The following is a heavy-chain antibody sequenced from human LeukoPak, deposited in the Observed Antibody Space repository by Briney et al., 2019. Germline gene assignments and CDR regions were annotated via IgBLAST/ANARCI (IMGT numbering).Heavy chain of an antibody. D-gene: IGHD3-10*01. CDR3: ARRSLYLADY. CDR1: GYSFSTYW. J-gene: IGHJ4*02. V-gene: IGHV5-51*01. Sequence: GESLKISCKGSGYSFSTYWIGWVRQMPGKGLEWMGIIYPGDFDTRYSPSFQGQVTISADKSISTAYLQWGSLKASDSAMYYCARRSLYLADYWGQGTLVTVSS. CDR2: IYPGDFDT.